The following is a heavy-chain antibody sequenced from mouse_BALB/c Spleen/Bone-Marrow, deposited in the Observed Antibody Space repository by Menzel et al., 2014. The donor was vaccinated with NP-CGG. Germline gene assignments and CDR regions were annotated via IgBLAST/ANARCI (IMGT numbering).Heavy chain of an antibody. J-gene: IGHJ2*01. Sequence: DVKLQESGAELVKPGASVKLSCTGSGFNIKDTFMHWVKRRPEQGLEWIGRIDPANGNTKYDPKFQGKATITADTSSNTAYLHLTSLTSEDTAVYYCTRGEDYWGQGTTLAVSS. CDR3: TRGEDY. CDR1: GFNIKDTF. V-gene: IGHV14-3*02. CDR2: IDPANGNT.